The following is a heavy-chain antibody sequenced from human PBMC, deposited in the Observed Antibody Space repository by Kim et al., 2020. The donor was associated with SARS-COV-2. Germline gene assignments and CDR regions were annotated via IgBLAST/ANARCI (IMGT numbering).Heavy chain of an antibody. J-gene: IGHJ6*02. Sequence: ASVKVSCKTSGYTFTGYYIHWVRQAPGQGLEWMGWINPKSGGTKYAQKFQGRVAMTRDTSKSTAYMELTRLRSDDTAVYYCGRDRFGGQYYNYYYGMDVWGQGTTVTVSS. V-gene: IGHV1-2*02. CDR3: GRDRFGGQYYNYYYGMDV. CDR2: INPKSGGT. D-gene: IGHD3-10*01. CDR1: GYTFTGYY.